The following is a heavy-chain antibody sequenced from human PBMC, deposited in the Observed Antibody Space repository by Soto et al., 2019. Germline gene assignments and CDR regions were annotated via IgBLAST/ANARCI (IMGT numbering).Heavy chain of an antibody. J-gene: IGHJ4*02. CDR2: ISYDGSNK. Sequence: GGSLRLSCAASGFTFDDYGMSWVRQAPGKGLEWVAVISYDGSNKYYADSVKGRFTISRDNSKNTLYLQMNSLRAEDTAVYYCAKDLGYCSSTSCYGVDYWGQGTLVTVSS. CDR3: AKDLGYCSSTSCYGVDY. D-gene: IGHD2-2*01. V-gene: IGHV3-30*18. CDR1: GFTFDDYG.